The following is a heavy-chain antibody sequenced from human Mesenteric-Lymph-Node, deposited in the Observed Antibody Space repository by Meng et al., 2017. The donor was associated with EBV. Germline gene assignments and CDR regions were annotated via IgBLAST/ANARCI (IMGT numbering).Heavy chain of an antibody. D-gene: IGHD6-19*01. J-gene: IGHJ4*02. CDR3: ARGHAQWLMLAYYDY. V-gene: IGHV1-3*01. CDR2: INVGNGNT. CDR1: GYTFNTKA. Sequence: QVQLVQSGAEVKQPGAAVKGSCKASGYTFNTKAMHWVRQAPGQRLEWIGWINVGNGNTKYVDSFEGRLTITRDTSASIVYMELSSLRSEDTAVYYCARGHAQWLMLAYYDYWGQGTLFTVSS.